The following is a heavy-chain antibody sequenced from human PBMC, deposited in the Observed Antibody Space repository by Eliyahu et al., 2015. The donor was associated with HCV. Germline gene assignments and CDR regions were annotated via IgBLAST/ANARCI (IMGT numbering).Heavy chain of an antibody. CDR1: GGSIXXYY. Sequence: QVQLQESGPGLVKPSETLSLTCTVSGGSIXXYYWRWIRQPPGKGLEWIGYXHYRGSTNXNPSLKSRVTISLDTSKNQFSLKLTSVTAADTAVYYCASGGGGIAVAGTGGWFDPWGQGTLVTVSS. D-gene: IGHD6-19*01. V-gene: IGHV4-59*01. CDR2: XHYRGST. J-gene: IGHJ5*02. CDR3: ASGGGGIAVAGTGGWFDP.